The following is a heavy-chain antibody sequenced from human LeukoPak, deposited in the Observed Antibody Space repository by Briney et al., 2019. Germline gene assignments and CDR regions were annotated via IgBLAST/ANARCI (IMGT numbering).Heavy chain of an antibody. CDR1: GGTFSSYA. CDR3: ATTWWGSSSPYYYDYYMDG. V-gene: IGHV1-69*13. CDR2: IIHIFCTK. D-gene: IGHD6-6*01. Sequence: SVKVSCKASGGTFSSYAISWVRQPPGQGLEWMGGIIHIFCTKNYAQKFQGRPTNTADEYKRTAHVARHGLISEDTTVYYCATTWWGSSSPYYYDYYMDGWGKGTTVTVSS. J-gene: IGHJ6*03.